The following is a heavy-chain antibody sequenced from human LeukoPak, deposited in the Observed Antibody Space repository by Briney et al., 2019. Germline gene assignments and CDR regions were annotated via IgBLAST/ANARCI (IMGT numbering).Heavy chain of an antibody. CDR1: GGSISSGGYY. Sequence: SETLSLTCTVSGGSISSGGYYWSWIRQHPGKGLEWIGYIYYSGSAYYNPSLKSRVTISVDTSENQFSLKLSSVTAADTAVYYCASRGGSSAYYYIAYWGQGTLVTVSS. V-gene: IGHV4-31*03. J-gene: IGHJ4*02. D-gene: IGHD3-22*01. CDR3: ASRGGSSAYYYIAY. CDR2: IYYSGSA.